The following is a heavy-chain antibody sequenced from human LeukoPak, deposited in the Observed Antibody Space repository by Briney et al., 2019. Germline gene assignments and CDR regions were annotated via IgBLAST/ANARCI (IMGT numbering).Heavy chain of an antibody. D-gene: IGHD2-2*01. CDR2: ISSSSSYI. V-gene: IGHV3-21*01. J-gene: IGHJ6*02. CDR1: GFTFSSYS. Sequence: GGSLRLSCAASGFTFSSYSMNWVRQAPGKGLEWVSSISSSSSYIYYADSVKGRFTISRDNAKNSLYLQMNSLRAEDTAVYYCARDPGDIVVVPAEEHYYYYGMDVWGQGTTVTVSS. CDR3: ARDPGDIVVVPAEEHYYYYGMDV.